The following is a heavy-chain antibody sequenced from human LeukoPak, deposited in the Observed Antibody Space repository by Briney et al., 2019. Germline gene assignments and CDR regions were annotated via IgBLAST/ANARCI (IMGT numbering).Heavy chain of an antibody. CDR2: ISSSSTI. CDR3: ARDPVYDSSGYYQRHYYMDV. D-gene: IGHD3-22*01. Sequence: GGSLRLSCAASGFTFSSYSMNWVRQAPGKGLEWVSYISSSSTIYYADSVKGRFTISRDNAKNSLYLQMNSLRAEDTAVYYCARDPVYDSSGYYQRHYYMDVWGKGTTVTVSS. J-gene: IGHJ6*03. V-gene: IGHV3-48*01. CDR1: GFTFSSYS.